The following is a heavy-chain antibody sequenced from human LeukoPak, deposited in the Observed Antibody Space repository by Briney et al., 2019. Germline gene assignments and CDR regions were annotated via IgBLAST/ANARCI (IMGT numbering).Heavy chain of an antibody. CDR3: AREASGYYHVFDS. CDR1: GFSLSTYF. J-gene: IGHJ4*02. Sequence: GGSLRLSCEASGFSLSTYFLSWIRQAPGKGLEWVSYITNSGRSRKYADAVKGRFTISRDNAKQSVYLEMTDLRAEDTAVYYCAREASGYYHVFDSWGQGTLVTVSS. D-gene: IGHD3-3*01. CDR2: ITNSGRSR. V-gene: IGHV3-11*04.